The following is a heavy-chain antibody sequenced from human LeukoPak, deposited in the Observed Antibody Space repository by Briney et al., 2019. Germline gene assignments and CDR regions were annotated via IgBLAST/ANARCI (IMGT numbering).Heavy chain of an antibody. CDR1: GYTFTTYY. Sequence: ASVKVSCKVSGYTFTTYYIHWVRQAPGQGLEWMGIINPSGGTTNYAQKFQGRVTMTRDMSTSTVYMELRSLRSEDTAVYYCARDHQYGDYDGTFDYWGQGTLVTVSS. CDR2: INPSGGTT. CDR3: ARDHQYGDYDGTFDY. D-gene: IGHD4-17*01. V-gene: IGHV1-46*01. J-gene: IGHJ4*02.